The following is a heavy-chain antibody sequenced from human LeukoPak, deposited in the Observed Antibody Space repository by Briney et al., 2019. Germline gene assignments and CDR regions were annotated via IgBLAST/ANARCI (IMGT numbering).Heavy chain of an antibody. Sequence: GRSLRLSCAASGFTFSSYGMHWVRQAPGKGLEWVAVISYDGSNKYYADSVKGRFTISRDNSKNTLYLQMNSLRAEDTAVYYCAKGKYSYGYYLDDWGQGTLVTVSS. D-gene: IGHD5-18*01. V-gene: IGHV3-30*18. CDR3: AKGKYSYGYYLDD. CDR2: ISYDGSNK. J-gene: IGHJ4*02. CDR1: GFTFSSYG.